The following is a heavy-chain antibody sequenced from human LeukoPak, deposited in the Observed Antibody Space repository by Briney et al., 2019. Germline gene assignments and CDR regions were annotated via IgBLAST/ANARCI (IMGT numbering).Heavy chain of an antibody. CDR1: GYTFTGYY. Sequence: ASVKVSFKASGYTFTGYYMHRVRQAPGQGLEWMGRINPNGGGTNYEQKFQGRVTMTRDTSISTAYMELSRLRSDDTAVYYCARVVAARNWYFDLWGRGTLVTVSS. CDR3: ARVVAARNWYFDL. D-gene: IGHD6-6*01. CDR2: INPNGGGT. V-gene: IGHV1-2*06. J-gene: IGHJ2*01.